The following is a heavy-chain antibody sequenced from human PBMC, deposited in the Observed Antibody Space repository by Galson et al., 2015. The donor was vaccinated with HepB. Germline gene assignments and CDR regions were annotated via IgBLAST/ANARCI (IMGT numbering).Heavy chain of an antibody. J-gene: IGHJ6*02. D-gene: IGHD1-26*01. CDR3: ARGASTKWWLDN. CDR2: IRSKAKSYAT. CDR1: GFIFSGSA. V-gene: IGHV3-73*01. Sequence: SLRLSCAASGFIFSGSAMHWVRQASGKGLEWVGRIRSKAKSYATAYGASVKGRFTISRDNAKNSVYLQMNSLRAEDTALYYCARGASTKWWLDNWGQGTTVTVSS.